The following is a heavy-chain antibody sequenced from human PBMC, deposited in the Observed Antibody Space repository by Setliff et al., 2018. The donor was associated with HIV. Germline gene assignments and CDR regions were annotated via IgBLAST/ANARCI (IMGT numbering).Heavy chain of an antibody. D-gene: IGHD3-3*01. Sequence: SETLSLTCTVSGGSISSGSYYWSWIRQPHGKGLEWIGEISHNGGINYRPSLDSRLTRSVDTPMNQVSLNLSAVTAADTAIYYCVRGAXFYPPCKRLFDXWGXGRSVTVSS. V-gene: IGHV4-39*07. CDR1: GGSISSGSYY. CDR2: ISHNGGI. J-gene: IGHJ5*02. CDR3: VRGAXFYPPCKRLFDX.